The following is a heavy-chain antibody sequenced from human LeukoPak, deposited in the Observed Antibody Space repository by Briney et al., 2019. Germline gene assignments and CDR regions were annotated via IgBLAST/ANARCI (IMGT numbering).Heavy chain of an antibody. CDR3: AKEISQIVVVITTATFDY. Sequence: GGSLRLSCTTSGISFGEYAMSWVRQAPGKGLEWVSAISGSGGSTYYADSVKGRFTISRDNSKNTLYLQMNSLRAEDTAVYYCAKEISQIVVVITTATFDYWGQGTLVTVSS. D-gene: IGHD3-22*01. CDR1: GISFGEYA. J-gene: IGHJ4*02. V-gene: IGHV3-23*01. CDR2: ISGSGGST.